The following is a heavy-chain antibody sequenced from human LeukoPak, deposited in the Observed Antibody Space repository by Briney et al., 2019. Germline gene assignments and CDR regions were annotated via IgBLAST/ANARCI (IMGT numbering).Heavy chain of an antibody. Sequence: GGSLRLSCAAPGFTFSSYGMHWVRQAPGKGLEWVTFIRYDGSNKYYADSVKGRFTISRDNSKNTLYLQMNSLRAEDTAVYYCAKPTYYYDSSGYSPFDYWGQGTLVTVSS. D-gene: IGHD3-22*01. J-gene: IGHJ4*02. V-gene: IGHV3-30*02. CDR1: GFTFSSYG. CDR3: AKPTYYYDSSGYSPFDY. CDR2: IRYDGSNK.